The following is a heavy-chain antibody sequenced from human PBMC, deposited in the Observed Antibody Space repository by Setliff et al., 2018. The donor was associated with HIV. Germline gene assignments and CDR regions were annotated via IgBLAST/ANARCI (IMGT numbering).Heavy chain of an antibody. V-gene: IGHV1-46*01. Sequence: ASVKVSCKTSGYAFTSFQLHWVRQAPGQGLEWLGGIVPSSGDTNYAQKFRGRVTMTREMSTTTVYMDLNSLTSEETAVYYCVRETAGGNWDDYWGQGTLVTVSS. D-gene: IGHD6-19*01. CDR1: GYAFTSFQ. J-gene: IGHJ4*02. CDR2: IVPSSGDT. CDR3: VRETAGGNWDDY.